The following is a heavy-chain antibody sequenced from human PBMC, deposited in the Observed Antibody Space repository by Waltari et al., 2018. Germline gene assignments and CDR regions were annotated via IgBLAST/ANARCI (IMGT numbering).Heavy chain of an antibody. Sequence: EVQLVETGGGLIQPGGSLRLSCAASGFTVSSNYMSWVRQAPGKGLEWVANIKQDGSEKYYVDSVKGRFTISRDNAKNSLYLQMNSLRAEDTAVYYCARATLGWNYYYYYMDVWGKGTTVTVSS. CDR3: ARATLGWNYYYYYMDV. V-gene: IGHV3-7*01. J-gene: IGHJ6*03. CDR1: GFTVSSNY. CDR2: IKQDGSEK. D-gene: IGHD2-15*01.